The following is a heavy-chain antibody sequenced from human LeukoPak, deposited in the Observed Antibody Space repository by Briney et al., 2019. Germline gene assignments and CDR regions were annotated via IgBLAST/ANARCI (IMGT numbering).Heavy chain of an antibody. D-gene: IGHD3-22*01. CDR2: IRYDGSNK. J-gene: IGHJ4*02. CDR3: AKELDHDSSGYAPTDY. CDR1: GFTFSNYG. V-gene: IGHV3-30*02. Sequence: GGSLRLSCAASGFTFSNYGMHWLRQAPGKGLEWVSFIRYDGSNKFYVDSGKGRFTISRDNSKNMVYLQMNSLRDADTAVYYCAKELDHDSSGYAPTDYWGQATLVTVSS.